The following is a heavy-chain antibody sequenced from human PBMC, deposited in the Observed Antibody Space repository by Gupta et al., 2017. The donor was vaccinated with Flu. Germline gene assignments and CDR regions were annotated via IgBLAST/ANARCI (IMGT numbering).Heavy chain of an antibody. V-gene: IGHV3-74*01. CDR3: ARGYYDFWSGRFDY. Sequence: QAPGKGLVWVSRINSDGSSTSYADSVKGRFTISRDNAKNTLYLQMNSLRAEDTAVYYCARGYYDFWSGRFDYWGQGTLVTVSS. CDR2: INSDGSST. J-gene: IGHJ4*02. D-gene: IGHD3-3*01.